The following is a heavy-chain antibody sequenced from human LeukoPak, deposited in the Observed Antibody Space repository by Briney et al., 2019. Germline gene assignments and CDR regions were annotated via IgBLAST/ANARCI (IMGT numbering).Heavy chain of an antibody. CDR1: GFSFSVYW. CDR2: IKTDGSIT. D-gene: IGHD3-22*01. Sequence: GGSLRLSCAASGFSFSVYWMHWVRQAPGKGPVWVSRIKTDGSITDYADSVKGRFIISRDNAKNILYLQMNNLRAEDTAVYYCARSQFYDSSGYLVYWGQGTLVTVSS. CDR3: ARSQFYDSSGYLVY. J-gene: IGHJ4*02. V-gene: IGHV3-74*01.